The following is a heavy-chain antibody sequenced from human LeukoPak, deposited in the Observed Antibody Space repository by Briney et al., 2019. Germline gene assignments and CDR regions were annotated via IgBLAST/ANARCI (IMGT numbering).Heavy chain of an antibody. Sequence: AASVKVSCKASGYTFTSYGISWVRQAPGQGLEWMGWISAYNGNTNYAQKLQGRVTMTTDTSTSTAYMELRSLRSDDTAVYYCARDGSSWYPYYYYGMDVWGQGTTVTVSS. CDR2: ISAYNGNT. D-gene: IGHD6-13*01. V-gene: IGHV1-18*01. CDR3: ARDGSSWYPYYYYGMDV. CDR1: GYTFTSYG. J-gene: IGHJ6*02.